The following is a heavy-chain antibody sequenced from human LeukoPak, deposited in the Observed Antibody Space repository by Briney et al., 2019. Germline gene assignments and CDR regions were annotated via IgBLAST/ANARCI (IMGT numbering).Heavy chain of an antibody. CDR1: GFTFSSYA. J-gene: IGHJ4*02. Sequence: PGGSLRLSCAASGFTFSSYAMSWVRQAPGKGLEWVSAISGSGGSTYYADSVKGRFTISRDNSKNTLYLQMNSLRAEDTAVYYCAKDKARAAPGRSYYYYFDYWGQGTLVTVSS. CDR3: AKDKARAAPGRSYYYYFDY. V-gene: IGHV3-23*01. CDR2: ISGSGGST. D-gene: IGHD1-26*01.